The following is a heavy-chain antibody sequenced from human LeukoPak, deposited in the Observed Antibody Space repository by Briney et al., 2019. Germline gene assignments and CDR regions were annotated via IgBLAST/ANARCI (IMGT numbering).Heavy chain of an antibody. CDR2: IYTSGST. Sequence: SETLSLTCTVSGGSISSYYWSWIRQPAGKGLEWIGRIYTSGSTNYNPSLKSRVTMSVDTSKNQFPLKLSSVTAADTAVYYCARHSRADYGDKRDLTDWGQGTLVTVSS. D-gene: IGHD4-17*01. V-gene: IGHV4-4*07. CDR1: GGSISSYY. J-gene: IGHJ4*02. CDR3: ARHSRADYGDKRDLTD.